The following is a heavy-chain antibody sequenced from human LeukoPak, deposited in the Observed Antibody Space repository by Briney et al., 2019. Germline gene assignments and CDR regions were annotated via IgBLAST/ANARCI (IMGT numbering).Heavy chain of an antibody. Sequence: GESLKISCKGSGYRFTSYWIGWVRQMPGKGLEWMGIIYPGDSDTRYSPSFQGQVTISADKSISTAYLQWSGLKASDTAMYYCARYYCGGDCPLGDYFDYWGQGTLVTVSS. CDR2: IYPGDSDT. CDR1: GYRFTSYW. CDR3: ARYYCGGDCPLGDYFDY. V-gene: IGHV5-51*01. J-gene: IGHJ4*02. D-gene: IGHD2-21*02.